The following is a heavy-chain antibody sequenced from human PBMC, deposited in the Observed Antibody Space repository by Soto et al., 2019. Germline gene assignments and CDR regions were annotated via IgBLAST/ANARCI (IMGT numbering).Heavy chain of an antibody. D-gene: IGHD3-16*01. Sequence: QLQLQESGSGLVKPSQTLSLTCAVSGGSISSGGYSWSWIRQPPGKGLEWIGYIYHSGSTYYNPSLKSRATXXXXXXKTXXXLKPXXXXXXXTAVYYCASGPPHVWGQGTLVTVSS. CDR1: GGSISSGGYS. J-gene: IGHJ4*02. V-gene: IGHV4-30-2*01. CDR2: IYHSGST. CDR3: ASGPPHV.